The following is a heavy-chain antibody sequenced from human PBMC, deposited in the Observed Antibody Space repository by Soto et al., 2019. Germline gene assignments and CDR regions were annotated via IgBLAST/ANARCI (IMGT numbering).Heavy chain of an antibody. CDR2: ISAYNGNT. CDR3: ARDLYSGSYFVS. V-gene: IGHV1-18*01. D-gene: IGHD1-26*01. J-gene: IGHJ4*02. CDR1: GYTFTSYG. Sequence: ASVKVSCKASGYTFTSYGISWVRQAPGQGLEWMGWISAYNGNTNYAQKLQGRVTMTTDTSTSTAYMELRSLRSDDTAVYDCARDLYSGSYFVSLRQGTLVTVSS.